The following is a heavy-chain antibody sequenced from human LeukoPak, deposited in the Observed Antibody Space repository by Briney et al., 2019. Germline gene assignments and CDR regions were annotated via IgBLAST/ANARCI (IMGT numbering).Heavy chain of an antibody. Sequence: SETLSLTCTVSGGSISSSSYYWGWIRQPPGKGLEWIGSISYSGSTYYNPSLKSRVTISVDTSKNQFSLKLSSVTAADTAVYYCARSVDSLLNFDYWGQGTLVTVSS. J-gene: IGHJ4*02. CDR2: ISYSGST. D-gene: IGHD3-22*01. CDR3: ARSVDSLLNFDY. CDR1: GGSISSSSYY. V-gene: IGHV4-39*01.